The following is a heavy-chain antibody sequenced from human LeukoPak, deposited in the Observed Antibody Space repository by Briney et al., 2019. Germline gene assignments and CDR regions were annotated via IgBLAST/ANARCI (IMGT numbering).Heavy chain of an antibody. D-gene: IGHD3-10*01. Sequence: SETLSLTCTVSGGSISSSSYYWGWIRQPPGQGLEWIGSIYYSGSTYYNPSLKSRVTISVDTSKNQFSLKLSSVTAADTAVYYCARGRVYGSGSYFPFDYWGQGTLVTVSS. CDR2: IYYSGST. CDR3: ARGRVYGSGSYFPFDY. V-gene: IGHV4-39*01. J-gene: IGHJ4*02. CDR1: GGSISSSSYY.